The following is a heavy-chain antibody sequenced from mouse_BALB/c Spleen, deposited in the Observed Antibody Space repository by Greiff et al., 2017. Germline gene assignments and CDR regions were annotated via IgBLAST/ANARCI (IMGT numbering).Heavy chain of an antibody. CDR3: ARERGDSSGCTPFAY. J-gene: IGHJ3*01. CDR1: GFTFSSYA. CDR2: ISSGGSYT. Sequence: EVQLVESGGGLVKPGGSLKLSCAASGFTFSSYAMSWVRQSPEKGLEWVAEISSGGSYTYYPDTVTGRYTISIDNAKNTLYLEMSRLRSEDTAMYYCARERGDSSGCTPFAYWGQGTLVTVSA. D-gene: IGHD3-2*01. V-gene: IGHV5-9-4*01.